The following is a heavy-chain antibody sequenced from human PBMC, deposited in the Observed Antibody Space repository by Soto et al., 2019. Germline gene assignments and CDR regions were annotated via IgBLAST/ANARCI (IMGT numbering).Heavy chain of an antibody. CDR2: ISYDGSNK. J-gene: IGHJ4*02. D-gene: IGHD6-19*01. Sequence: GGSLRLSCAASGFTFSSYAMHWVRQAPGKGLEWVAVISYDGSNKYYADSVKGRFTISRDNSKNTLYLQVNSLRAEDTAVYYCARAGGYSSGWQYYFDYWGQGTLVTVSS. CDR1: GFTFSSYA. CDR3: ARAGGYSSGWQYYFDY. V-gene: IGHV3-30-3*01.